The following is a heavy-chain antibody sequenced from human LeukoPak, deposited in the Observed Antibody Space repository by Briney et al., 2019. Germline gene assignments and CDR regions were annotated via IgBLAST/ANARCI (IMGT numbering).Heavy chain of an antibody. CDR2: VYYNGNT. CDR1: GYSITSGYF. V-gene: IGHV4-38-2*02. Sequence: SETLSLTCTVSGYSITSGYFWGWLRPPPGKGLEWIGSVYYNGNTYHNPSLKSRVTISRDTSKNQFSLKVSSVTAADTAVYYCAREGYDWNGNAFNIWGQGTMVTVSS. J-gene: IGHJ3*02. D-gene: IGHD1-1*01. CDR3: AREGYDWNGNAFNI.